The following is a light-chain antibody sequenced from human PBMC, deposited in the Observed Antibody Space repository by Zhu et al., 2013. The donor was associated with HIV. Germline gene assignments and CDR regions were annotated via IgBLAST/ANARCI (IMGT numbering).Light chain of an antibody. Sequence: DIQMTQSPSTLSASIGDRVSITCRASQGISNSLAWYHQRPGEIPKLLIYGATTLQSKAASRFSGSGSGTHFTLAITNLHPEDVGIYYCQTYKTAPIFGQGTRLEIK. CDR1: QGISNS. CDR2: GAT. CDR3: QTYKTAPI. J-gene: IGKJ5*01. V-gene: IGKV1-27*01.